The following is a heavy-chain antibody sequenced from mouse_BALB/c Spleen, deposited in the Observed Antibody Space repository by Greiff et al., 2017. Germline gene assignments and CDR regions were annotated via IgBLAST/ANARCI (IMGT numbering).Heavy chain of an antibody. D-gene: IGHD1-1*01. Sequence: VQLQQSGPELVKPGASVKMSCKASGYTFTSYVMHWVKQKPGQGLEWIGYINPYNDGTKYNEKFKGKATLTSDKSSSTAYMELSSLTSEDSAVYYCARSVSSYWFAYWGQGTLVTVSA. J-gene: IGHJ3*01. CDR3: ARSVSSYWFAY. CDR2: INPYNDGT. CDR1: GYTFTSYV. V-gene: IGHV1-14*01.